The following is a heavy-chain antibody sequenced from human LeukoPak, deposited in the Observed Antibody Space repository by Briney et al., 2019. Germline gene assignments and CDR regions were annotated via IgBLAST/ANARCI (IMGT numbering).Heavy chain of an antibody. J-gene: IGHJ4*02. CDR1: GFTFSGHW. D-gene: IGHD6-19*01. Sequence: GGSLRLSCVASGFTFSGHWMHWVRQVPGKGLVAVSRIISDGSATGYADSVKGRFTISRDNAKNALYPEMSSLTAEDTALYYCTRSGYSNGYDYWGQGTLVTVSS. CDR3: TRSGYSNGYDY. CDR2: IISDGSAT. V-gene: IGHV3-74*01.